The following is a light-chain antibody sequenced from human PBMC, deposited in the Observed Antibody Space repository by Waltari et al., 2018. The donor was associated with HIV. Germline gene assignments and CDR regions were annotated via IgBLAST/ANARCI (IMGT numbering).Light chain of an antibody. Sequence: QSVLTQPPSASGTPGQRVSISCSGSSSNIRSNYVYWYQQLPGTAPKLLMYRNDERPSGVPDRFSGSKSGTSASLALSGLRSEDEADYYCAAWDNSLSAWVFGGGTKLTVL. CDR1: SSNIRSNY. CDR2: RND. J-gene: IGLJ3*02. V-gene: IGLV1-47*01. CDR3: AAWDNSLSAWV.